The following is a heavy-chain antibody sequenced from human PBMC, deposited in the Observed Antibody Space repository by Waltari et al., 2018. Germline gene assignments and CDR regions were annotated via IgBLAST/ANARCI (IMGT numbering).Heavy chain of an antibody. CDR3: ARDRAPTVVTKIWYFDL. V-gene: IGHV4-38-2*02. J-gene: IGHJ2*01. D-gene: IGHD4-17*01. CDR2: IYHSGST. CDR1: GYSISSGSY. Sequence: QVQLQESGPGLVKPSETLSLTCAVPGYSISSGSYWGWIRQPPGKGLEWIGRIYHSGSTYYNPSLKSRVTISVDTSKNQFSLKLSSVTAADTAVYYCARDRAPTVVTKIWYFDLWGRGTLVTVSS.